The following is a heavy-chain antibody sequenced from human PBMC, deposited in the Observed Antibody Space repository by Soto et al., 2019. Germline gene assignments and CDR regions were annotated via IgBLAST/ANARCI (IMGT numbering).Heavy chain of an antibody. J-gene: IGHJ4*02. D-gene: IGHD2-15*01. CDR2: TASTART. V-gene: IGHV4-59*13. CDR3: ARFYCSSGNCYYFDY. Sequence: SEYLYLTCTVSGGSISSYYCSWIRQTPGKGLEWTALTASTARTNTNPSLKSRVSFSVDTSKNQFSLKLSSVSAADTTVYYCARFYCSSGNCYYFDYWGQGTLVTVSS. CDR1: GGSISSYY.